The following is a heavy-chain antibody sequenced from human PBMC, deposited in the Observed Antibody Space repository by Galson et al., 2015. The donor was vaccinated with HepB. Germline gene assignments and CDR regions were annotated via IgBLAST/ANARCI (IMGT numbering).Heavy chain of an antibody. D-gene: IGHD6-6*01. V-gene: IGHV1-69*04. CDR2: IIPILGIA. Sequence: SVKVSCKASGGTFSSYAISWVRQAPGQGLEWMGRIIPILGIANYAQKFQGRVTITADKSTSTAYMELSSLRSEDTAVYYCARVSESYSSSPPGYYYYYMDVWGKGTTVTVSS. CDR3: ARVSESYSSSPPGYYYYYMDV. CDR1: GGTFSSYA. J-gene: IGHJ6*03.